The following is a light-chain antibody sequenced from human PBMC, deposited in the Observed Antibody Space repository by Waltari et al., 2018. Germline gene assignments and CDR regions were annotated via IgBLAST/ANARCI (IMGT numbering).Light chain of an antibody. CDR3: QVWDSHSNHVV. J-gene: IGLJ2*01. CDR2: DDS. CDR1: NIGTKS. V-gene: IGLV3-21*02. Sequence: SYLLTQPPSVSVAPGQTARITCGGANIGTKSVTWYQQKAGQAPAMVVYDDSDRPTGIPERFSGSNSGNTAALTISRVEAGDEADYYCQVWDSHSNHVVFGGGTKVTVL.